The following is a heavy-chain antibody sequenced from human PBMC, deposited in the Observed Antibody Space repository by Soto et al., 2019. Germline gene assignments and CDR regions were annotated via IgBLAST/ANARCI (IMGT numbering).Heavy chain of an antibody. D-gene: IGHD3-10*01. V-gene: IGHV4-34*01. CDR1: GGSFSGYY. CDR3: ARRSVPGLDY. CDR2: INPSGST. J-gene: IGHJ4*02. Sequence: SVTLSLTCAVDGGSFSGYYWSWIRQPPGKGLEYIGEINPSGSTNYNPSLNSRVTISVDTSKNQFSLKLSSVTAADTAVYYCARRSVPGLDYWGLGNLVTVSS.